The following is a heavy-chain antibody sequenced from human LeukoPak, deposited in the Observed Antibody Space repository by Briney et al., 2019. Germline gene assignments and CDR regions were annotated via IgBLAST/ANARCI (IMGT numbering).Heavy chain of an antibody. CDR3: ARRLAGYSLGGNY. Sequence: PSETLSLTCTVSGGSISSSSYYWGWIRQPPGKGLEWIASIYCSGSTYYNPSLKSRLNISVDTSKDQLSLNLSSVTAAGTAVYYCARRLAGYSLGGNYWGQGTLVTVSS. CDR1: GGSISSSSYY. D-gene: IGHD4-23*01. CDR2: IYCSGST. V-gene: IGHV4-39*01. J-gene: IGHJ4*02.